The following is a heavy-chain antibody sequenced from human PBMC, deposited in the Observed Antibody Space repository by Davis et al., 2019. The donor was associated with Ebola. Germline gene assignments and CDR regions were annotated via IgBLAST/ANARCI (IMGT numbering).Heavy chain of an antibody. V-gene: IGHV6-1*01. CDR2: TYYRFKWFH. CDR3: ARAVWSGEKH. Sequence: SQTLSLTCAISGDSVSNNSADWSWIRQSPSRGLEWLGRTYYRFKWFHEYADSVRSLITINPDTSKNQFSLQLNSVTPEETAVYYCARAVWSGEKHWGQGTLVTVSS. CDR1: GDSVSNNSAD. D-gene: IGHD3-3*01. J-gene: IGHJ4*02.